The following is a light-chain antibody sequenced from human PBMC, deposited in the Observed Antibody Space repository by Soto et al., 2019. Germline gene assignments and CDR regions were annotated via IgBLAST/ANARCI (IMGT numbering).Light chain of an antibody. CDR3: AGWDDSLSGVV. J-gene: IGLJ2*01. V-gene: IGLV1-47*01. CDR2: RNN. Sequence: QSALTQPPSASGSPGQSVTISCTGTSSDVGGYKFVSWYQQHPGKAPKLLIYRNNQRPSGVPDRFSGSKSGTSASLAISGLRSEDEADYYCAGWDDSLSGVVFGGGTKLTVL. CDR1: SSDVGGYKF.